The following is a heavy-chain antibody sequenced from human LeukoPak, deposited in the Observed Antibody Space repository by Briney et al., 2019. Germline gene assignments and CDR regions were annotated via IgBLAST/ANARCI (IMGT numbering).Heavy chain of an antibody. CDR3: ARERVTTADFDY. CDR1: GFTFSSYS. D-gene: IGHD4-17*01. Sequence: GGSLRLSCAASGFTFSSYSMNWVRPAPGKGLEWVSSISSSSSYIYYADSVKGRFTISRDNAKNSLYLQMNSLRAEDTAVYYCARERVTTADFDYWGQGTLVTVSS. CDR2: ISSSSSYI. J-gene: IGHJ4*02. V-gene: IGHV3-21*01.